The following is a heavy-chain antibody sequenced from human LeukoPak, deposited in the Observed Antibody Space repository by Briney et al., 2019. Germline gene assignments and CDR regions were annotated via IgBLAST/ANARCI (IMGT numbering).Heavy chain of an antibody. J-gene: IGHJ4*02. CDR3: AKQSLYDSSGHFHY. CDR1: GFTFSSYA. Sequence: GGSLRLSCAASGFTFSSYAMTWVRQAPGKGLEWVSTITGSGGYTYYADSVKDRFTISRDNSKNTLFLRMNSLRAEDTAVYFCAKQSLYDSSGHFHYWGQGTLVTVSS. D-gene: IGHD3-22*01. V-gene: IGHV3-23*01. CDR2: ITGSGGYT.